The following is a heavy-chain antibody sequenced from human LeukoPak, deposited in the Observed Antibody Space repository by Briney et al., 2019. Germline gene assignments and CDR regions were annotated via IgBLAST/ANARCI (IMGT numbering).Heavy chain of an antibody. CDR1: GGTFRSYG. V-gene: IGHV1-69*05. J-gene: IGHJ4*02. Sequence: GASVKVSCKASGGTFRSYGISWVRQALGQGLEWMGGIIPIFGTSSYPPKFQGRFSITTDESTTTAYMELSSLTSEDTAVYYCARDQSIAARQYYFDSWGQGTLLTVSS. D-gene: IGHD6-6*01. CDR3: ARDQSIAARQYYFDS. CDR2: IIPIFGTS.